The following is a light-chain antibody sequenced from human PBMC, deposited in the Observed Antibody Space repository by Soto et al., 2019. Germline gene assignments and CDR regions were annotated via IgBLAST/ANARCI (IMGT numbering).Light chain of an antibody. CDR1: QSVSDK. J-gene: IGKJ2*01. CDR2: DAS. Sequence: EIVMTQSPATVSVSPGERATLSCRASQSVSDKLAWYQQKPGQAPSLLIYDASTRATGIPARFSGSGSGTEFTLTISSLQSEDFAIYYCQHYDNWPFTFGQGTKLEI. CDR3: QHYDNWPFT. V-gene: IGKV3-15*01.